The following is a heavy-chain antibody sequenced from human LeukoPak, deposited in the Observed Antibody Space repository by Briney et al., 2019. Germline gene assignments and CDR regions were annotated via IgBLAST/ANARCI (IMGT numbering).Heavy chain of an antibody. Sequence: GGSLRLSCAASGFTFSSYSMNWVRQAPGKGLEWVSSISSSSSYIYYADSVKGRFTISRDNAKNSLYLQMNSLRAEDTAVYYCARDGDGYYDHPRMDVWGQGTTVTVSS. J-gene: IGHJ6*02. V-gene: IGHV3-21*01. CDR2: ISSSSSYI. CDR1: GFTFSSYS. D-gene: IGHD3-22*01. CDR3: ARDGDGYYDHPRMDV.